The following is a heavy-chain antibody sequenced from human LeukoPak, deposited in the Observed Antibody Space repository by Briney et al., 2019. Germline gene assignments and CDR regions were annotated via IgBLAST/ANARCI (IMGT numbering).Heavy chain of an antibody. CDR3: ARAGGTIGWRGYFGP. CDR1: GGSFNDYY. CDR2: INHSGDT. D-gene: IGHD6-19*01. J-gene: IGHJ5*02. Sequence: SETLSLTCAVYGGSFNDYYWGLIRQPPGKDMEWIGEINHSGDTNYNPSLKSRVSMSVDTSKNQFSLKLISVTAADTAVYYCARAGGTIGWRGYFGPWGQGTPVTVSS. V-gene: IGHV4-34*01.